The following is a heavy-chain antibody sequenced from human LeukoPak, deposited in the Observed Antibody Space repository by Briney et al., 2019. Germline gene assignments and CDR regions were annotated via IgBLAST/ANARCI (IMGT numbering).Heavy chain of an antibody. CDR2: ISSSGSTI. V-gene: IGHV3-48*03. CDR1: GFTYSSYE. Sequence: GGSLRPSCASSGFTYSSYEMNWVRQAPGKGREGVSYISSSGSTIYYADSVKGRFTISRDNAKNSLYLQMNSLRAEDTAVYYCARVREMATWGQGTLVTVSS. CDR3: ARVREMAT. J-gene: IGHJ4*02. D-gene: IGHD5-24*01.